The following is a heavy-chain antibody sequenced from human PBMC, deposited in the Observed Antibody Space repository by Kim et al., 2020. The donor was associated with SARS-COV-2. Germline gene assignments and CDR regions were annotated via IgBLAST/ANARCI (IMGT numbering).Heavy chain of an antibody. CDR3: ARARWELRTRYWYFDL. D-gene: IGHD1-26*01. Sequence: SETLSLTCTVSGGSISSYYWSWIRQPPGKGLEWIGYIYYSGSTNYNPSLKSRVTISVDTSKNQFSLKLSSVTAADTAVYYCARARWELRTRYWYFDLWGRGTLVTVSS. J-gene: IGHJ2*01. CDR1: GGSISSYY. CDR2: IYYSGST. V-gene: IGHV4-59*01.